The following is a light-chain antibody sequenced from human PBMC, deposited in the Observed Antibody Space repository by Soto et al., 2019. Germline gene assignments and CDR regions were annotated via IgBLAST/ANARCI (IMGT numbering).Light chain of an antibody. V-gene: IGKV1-17*01. CDR3: LQHSDYPFT. Sequence: DIQMTQSPSSLSASVGDRVTITCRASRGIRDALGWYQQKSGKVPKRLIYSASSLQNGVPSRFSGRGYGTEFTLTISSQQPEDFATYFCLQHSDYPFTFGQGTRLEI. CDR1: RGIRDA. CDR2: SAS. J-gene: IGKJ2*01.